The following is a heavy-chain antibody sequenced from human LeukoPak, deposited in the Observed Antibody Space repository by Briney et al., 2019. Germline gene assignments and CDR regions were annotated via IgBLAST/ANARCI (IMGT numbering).Heavy chain of an antibody. Sequence: GGSLRLSCVASGLTFSGHAMTWVRQTPGKGLEWVSGITGSGATTYHADSVKGRSTISRDNSRNTLYLQMNSLRAEDTAVYYCAREAPRLAVAGNDTFDIWGQGTMVTVAS. CDR2: ITGSGATT. CDR3: AREAPRLAVAGNDTFDI. CDR1: GLTFSGHA. J-gene: IGHJ3*02. V-gene: IGHV3-23*01. D-gene: IGHD6-19*01.